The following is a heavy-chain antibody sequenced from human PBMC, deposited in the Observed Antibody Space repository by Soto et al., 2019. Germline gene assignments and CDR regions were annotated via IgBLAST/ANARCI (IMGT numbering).Heavy chain of an antibody. V-gene: IGHV6-1*01. Sequence: SQTLSLTCAISGDSVSSDITSWNWIRQSPSRGLEWLGRTYYRSKWFHDYAASVKSRITINPDASKNQFSLELNSMTPEDTAVYYCARGNALDVWGQGTVVTVSS. CDR2: TYYRSKWFH. J-gene: IGHJ3*01. D-gene: IGHD3-10*01. CDR3: ARGNALDV. CDR1: GDSVSSDITS.